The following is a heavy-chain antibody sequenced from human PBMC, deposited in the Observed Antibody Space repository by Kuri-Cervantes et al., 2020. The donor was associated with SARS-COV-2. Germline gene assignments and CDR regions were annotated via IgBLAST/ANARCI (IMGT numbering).Heavy chain of an antibody. J-gene: IGHJ5*02. CDR3: ASSMVRGVPGLINWFDP. D-gene: IGHD3-10*01. CDR1: GGSISSSNYY. CDR2: IYYSGST. V-gene: IGHV4-39*07. Sequence: GSLRLSCTVSGGSISSSNYYWGWIRQSPGKGLEWIGSIYYSGSTYYNPSLKSRVTVSVDTSKNQFSLKLSSVIAADTAVYYCASSMVRGVPGLINWFDPWGQGTLVTVSS.